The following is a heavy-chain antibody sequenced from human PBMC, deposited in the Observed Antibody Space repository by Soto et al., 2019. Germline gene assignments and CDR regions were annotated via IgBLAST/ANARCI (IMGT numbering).Heavy chain of an antibody. CDR3: ARRWGDYFDY. CDR2: IYYSGST. V-gene: IGHV4-31*03. CDR1: GGSISSGGYY. J-gene: IGHJ4*02. Sequence: SETLSLTCTVSGGSISSGGYYWNWIRQHPGKGLEWIGYIYYSGSTYYNPSLKSRVTISVDTSKNQFSLKLSSVTAADTAVYYCARRWGDYFDYWGQGTLVTVSS. D-gene: IGHD3-16*01.